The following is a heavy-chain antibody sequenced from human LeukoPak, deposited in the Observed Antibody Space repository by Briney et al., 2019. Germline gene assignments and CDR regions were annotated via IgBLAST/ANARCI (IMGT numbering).Heavy chain of an antibody. D-gene: IGHD6-19*01. V-gene: IGHV4-59*01. J-gene: IGHJ4*02. Sequence: PSETLSLTCTVSGGSTSGYYWSWVRQFPGKGLEWIGYIYYSGSTKYNPSLKSRVTISLDTSKNQFSLKLSSLTAAGTAVYYCARMGYSSGWYYLDYWGQGTLVTVSS. CDR2: IYYSGST. CDR3: ARMGYSSGWYYLDY. CDR1: GGSTSGYY.